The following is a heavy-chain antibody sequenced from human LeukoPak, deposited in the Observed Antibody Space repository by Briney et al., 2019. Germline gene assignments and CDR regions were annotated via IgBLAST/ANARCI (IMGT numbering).Heavy chain of an antibody. V-gene: IGHV3-33*06. CDR1: GIIFSDFG. Sequence: PGGSLRLSCAASGIIFSDFGMHWVRQAPGKGLEWMAIIWYDGSNKYYVDSVKGRFTISRDNSQNTMYLQMNSLRAEDTAVYYCAKATCSGASCFSDSRDAIDLWGQGTMVTVSS. J-gene: IGHJ3*01. D-gene: IGHD2-15*01. CDR3: AKATCSGASCFSDSRDAIDL. CDR2: IWYDGSNK.